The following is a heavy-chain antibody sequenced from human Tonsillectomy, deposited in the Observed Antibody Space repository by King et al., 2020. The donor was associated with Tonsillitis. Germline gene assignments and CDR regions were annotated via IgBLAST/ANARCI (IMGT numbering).Heavy chain of an antibody. CDR2: IKQDGSEK. D-gene: IGHD2-2*01. V-gene: IGHV3-7*03. CDR3: ARRLVVPAALYYYYGMDV. J-gene: IGHJ6*04. Sequence: VQLVESGGGLVQPGGSLRLSCAASGFTFSSYWMSWVRQAPGKGLEWVANIKQDGSEKYYVDSVKGRFTISRDSAKNSLYLQMNSLRAEDTAVYYCARRLVVPAALYYYYGMDVWGEGTTVTVSS. CDR1: GFTFSSYW.